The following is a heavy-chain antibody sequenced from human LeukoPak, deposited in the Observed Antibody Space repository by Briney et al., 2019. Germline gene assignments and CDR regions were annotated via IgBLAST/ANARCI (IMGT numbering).Heavy chain of an antibody. D-gene: IGHD3-10*02. V-gene: IGHV3-48*03. J-gene: IGHJ6*04. Sequence: PGGSLRLSCAISGFTFDDYDMGWVRQAPGKGLEWVSHISSSGSTIYYADSVKGRFTISRDNAKNSLYLQMNSLRAEDTAVYYCAELGITMIGGVWGKGTTVTISS. CDR1: GFTFDDYD. CDR3: AELGITMIGGV. CDR2: ISSSGSTI.